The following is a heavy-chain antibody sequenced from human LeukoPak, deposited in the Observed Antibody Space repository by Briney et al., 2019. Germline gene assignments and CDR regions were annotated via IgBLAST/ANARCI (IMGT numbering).Heavy chain of an antibody. V-gene: IGHV1-8*03. CDR1: GYTFTSYD. CDR3: ARRFAYGSGSYYVDY. Sequence: ASVKVSXKASGYTFTSYDINWVRQATGQGLEWMGWMNRNSGNTCYAEKVKGRVTITRNTSITITYMELSSLRSEDTAVYYCARRFAYGSGSYYVDYWGQGTLVTVSS. CDR2: MNRNSGNT. D-gene: IGHD3-10*01. J-gene: IGHJ4*02.